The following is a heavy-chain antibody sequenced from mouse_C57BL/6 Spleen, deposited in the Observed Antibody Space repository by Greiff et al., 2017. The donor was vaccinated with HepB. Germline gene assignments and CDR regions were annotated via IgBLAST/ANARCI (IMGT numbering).Heavy chain of an antibody. CDR3: ARPIYYDYDGAMDY. D-gene: IGHD2-4*01. CDR2: IYPGSGST. Sequence: QVQLKQPGAELVKPGASVKMSCTASGYTFTSYWITWVKQRPGQGLEWIGDIYPGSGSTNYNEKFKSKATLTVDTSSSTAYMQLSSLTSEDSAVYYCARPIYYDYDGAMDYWGQGTSVTVSS. CDR1: GYTFTSYW. V-gene: IGHV1-55*01. J-gene: IGHJ4*01.